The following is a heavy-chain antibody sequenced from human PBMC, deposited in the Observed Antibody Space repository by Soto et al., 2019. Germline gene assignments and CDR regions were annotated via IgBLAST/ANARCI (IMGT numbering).Heavy chain of an antibody. J-gene: IGHJ5*02. Sequence: QVQLVESGGGVVQPGRSLRLSCAASGFTFSSYGMHWVRQAPGKGLEWVAVIWYDGSNKYYADSVKGRFTISRDNSKNTLYLQMNSLRAEDTAVYYCARDGHIAVAVSWGQGTLVTVPS. D-gene: IGHD6-19*01. CDR3: ARDGHIAVAVS. CDR1: GFTFSSYG. CDR2: IWYDGSNK. V-gene: IGHV3-33*01.